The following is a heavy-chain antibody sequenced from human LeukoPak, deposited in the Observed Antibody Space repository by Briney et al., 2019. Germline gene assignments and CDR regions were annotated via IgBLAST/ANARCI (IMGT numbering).Heavy chain of an antibody. J-gene: IGHJ4*02. D-gene: IGHD3-22*01. CDR1: GFTFSSYA. CDR2: ISGSGGST. CDR3: AKEERYYHDSSGYYYTY. V-gene: IGHV3-23*01. Sequence: PGGSLRLSCAASGFTFSSYAMSWVRQAPGKGLEWVSAISGSGGSTYYADSVKGRFTISRDNSKNTLYLQMNSLRAEDTAVYYCAKEERYYHDSSGYYYTYWGQGTLVTVSS.